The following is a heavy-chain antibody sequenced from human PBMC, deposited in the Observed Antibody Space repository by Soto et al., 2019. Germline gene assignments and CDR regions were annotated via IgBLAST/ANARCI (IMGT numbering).Heavy chain of an antibody. J-gene: IGHJ4*02. CDR3: ARLWSSNEGSS. Sequence: QVRLQQWGAGLLKPSETLALTCAVHGGSFRGYYWSWNRQPPGKGLEWIGEINHSGGTNYNPSLKSRVSISVDASKHQFSLQLSSVTAADTAVYYCARLWSSNEGSSWGQGTLVAVSS. V-gene: IGHV4-34*01. D-gene: IGHD2-21*01. CDR2: INHSGGT. CDR1: GGSFRGYY.